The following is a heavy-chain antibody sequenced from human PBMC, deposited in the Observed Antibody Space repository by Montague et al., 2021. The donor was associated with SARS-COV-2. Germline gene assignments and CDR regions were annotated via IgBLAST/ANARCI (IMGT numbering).Heavy chain of an antibody. J-gene: IGHJ4*02. V-gene: IGHV2-70*11. CDR3: ARETGTTVSLDY. CDR1: GFSLSTSGMC. Sequence: PALAKPTQTLTLTCTFSGFSLSTSGMCVSWICQPPGKALEWLARIDWDDDKYYSTSLKTRLTISKDTSKNQVVLTMTNMDPVDTATYYCARETGTTVSLDYWGQGTLVTVSS. D-gene: IGHD1-7*01. CDR2: IDWDDDK.